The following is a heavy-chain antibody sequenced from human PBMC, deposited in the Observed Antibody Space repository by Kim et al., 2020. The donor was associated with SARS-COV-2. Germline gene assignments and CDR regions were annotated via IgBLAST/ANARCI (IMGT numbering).Heavy chain of an antibody. CDR3: AKRNRITRYGYDAFDI. CDR1: GFTFRSYA. Sequence: GGSLRLSCVASGFTFRSYAMTWVRQAPGKGLEWVSAINDDGDHTYYTDSARGRFTISRDNSKNTVFLQLNSLGAEDTALYSCAKRNRITRYGYDAFDIWGKGTMVSVSS. CDR2: INDDGDHT. J-gene: IGHJ3*02. D-gene: IGHD3-10*01. V-gene: IGHV3-23*01.